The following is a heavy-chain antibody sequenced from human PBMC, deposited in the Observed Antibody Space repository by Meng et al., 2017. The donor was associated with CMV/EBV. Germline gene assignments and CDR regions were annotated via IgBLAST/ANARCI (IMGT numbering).Heavy chain of an antibody. V-gene: IGHV4-30-4*08. D-gene: IGHD3-3*01. J-gene: IGHJ4*02. Sequence: LQESGPGLVKPSRTLSLTCTVFGGSISSGDYYWRWIRQPPGKGLEWIGYIYYSGSTYYNPSLKSRVTISVDTSKNQFSLKLSSVTAADTAVYYCARDNRRGGVDYWGQGTLVTVSS. CDR3: ARDNRRGGVDY. CDR2: IYYSGST. CDR1: GGSISSGDYY.